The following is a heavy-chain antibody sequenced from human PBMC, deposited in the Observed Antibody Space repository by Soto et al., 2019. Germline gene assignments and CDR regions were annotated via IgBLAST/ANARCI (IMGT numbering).Heavy chain of an antibody. CDR1: GFTFSSYS. CDR3: AREEVGATASFDY. Sequence: GGSLRLSCAASGFTFSSYSMNWVRQAPGKGLEWVSSISSSSSYIYYADSVKGRFTISRDNAKNSLYLQMNSLRAEDTVVYYCAREEVGATASFDYWGQGTLVTVSS. V-gene: IGHV3-21*01. CDR2: ISSSSSYI. J-gene: IGHJ4*02. D-gene: IGHD1-26*01.